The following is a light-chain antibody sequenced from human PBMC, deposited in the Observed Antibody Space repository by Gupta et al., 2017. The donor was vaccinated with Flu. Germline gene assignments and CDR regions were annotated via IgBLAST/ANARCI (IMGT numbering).Light chain of an antibody. J-gene: IGKJ1*01. CDR2: KAS. V-gene: IGKV1-5*03. Sequence: STLSASVGDRVTITCRASQSVTSGLAWYQQKPGKAPKLLIYKASTLESGVPSRFSGSGSGTEFTLTISSLQPDDLATYYCQQYNSYLMWTFGQGTKVEIK. CDR3: QQYNSYLMWT. CDR1: QSVTSG.